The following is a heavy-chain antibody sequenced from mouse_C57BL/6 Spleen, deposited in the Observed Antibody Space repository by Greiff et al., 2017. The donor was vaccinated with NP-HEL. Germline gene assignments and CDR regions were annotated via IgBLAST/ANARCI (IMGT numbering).Heavy chain of an antibody. D-gene: IGHD1-1*01. J-gene: IGHJ4*01. Sequence: EVQLQESGPELVKPGASVKMSCKASGYTFTDYNMHWVKQSHGKSLEWIGYINPNNGGTSYNQQFKGKATLTVNKSSSTAYIELRILPSEDSAVYYCATDYGSTYYAMDYWGQGTSVTVSS. CDR1: GYTFTDYN. V-gene: IGHV1-22*01. CDR2: INPNNGGT. CDR3: ATDYGSTYYAMDY.